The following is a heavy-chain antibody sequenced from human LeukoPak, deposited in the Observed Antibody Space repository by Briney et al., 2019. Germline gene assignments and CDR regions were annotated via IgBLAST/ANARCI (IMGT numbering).Heavy chain of an antibody. Sequence: GGSLRLSCAASGFTFSSYAMSWVRQAPGKGLEWVSGINWNGGSTGYADSVKGRFTISRDNAKNSLYLQMNSLRAEDTDLYHCARGYSGSYYLVDYWGQGTLVTVSS. CDR3: ARGYSGSYYLVDY. V-gene: IGHV3-20*01. CDR2: INWNGGST. J-gene: IGHJ4*02. D-gene: IGHD1-26*01. CDR1: GFTFSSYA.